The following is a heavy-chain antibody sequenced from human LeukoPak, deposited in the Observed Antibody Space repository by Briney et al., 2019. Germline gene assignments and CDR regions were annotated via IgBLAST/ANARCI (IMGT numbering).Heavy chain of an antibody. CDR1: GFTFSSYW. J-gene: IGHJ3*02. CDR2: IKQDGREK. Sequence: GGSLRLSCAASGFTFSSYWMSWVRQAPGKGLEWVANIKQDGREKYYVDSVKGRFTISRDNAKNSLYLQMNSLRAEDTAVYYCARDSGSYGDAFDIWGQGTMVTVSS. D-gene: IGHD1-26*01. V-gene: IGHV3-7*01. CDR3: ARDSGSYGDAFDI.